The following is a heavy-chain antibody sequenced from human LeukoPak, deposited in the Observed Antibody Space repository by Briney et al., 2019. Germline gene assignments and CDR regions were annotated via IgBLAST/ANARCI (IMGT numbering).Heavy chain of an antibody. V-gene: IGHV3-23*01. CDR2: ISGSGGST. CDR3: AKASQRITIFGVVIKPHDY. Sequence: PGWSLRLSCAASGFTFSSYAMSWVRQAPGKGLEWVSAISGSGGSTYYADSVKGRFTISRDNSKNTLYLQMNSLRAEDTAVYYCAKASQRITIFGVVIKPHDYWGQGTLVTVSS. D-gene: IGHD3-3*01. CDR1: GFTFSSYA. J-gene: IGHJ4*02.